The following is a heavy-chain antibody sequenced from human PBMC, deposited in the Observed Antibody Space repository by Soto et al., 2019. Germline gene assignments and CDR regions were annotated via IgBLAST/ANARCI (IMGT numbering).Heavy chain of an antibody. V-gene: IGHV1-3*01. CDR2: ISDGNGVT. CDR1: GYIFTRYS. J-gene: IGHJ6*02. CDR3: ARSAAYMDV. D-gene: IGHD6-13*01. Sequence: GAVNVSCKTSGYIFTRYSIHGLRQAAGQRCEWMGWISDGNGVTIYSQPFKGRFTIPRETSANTAYMELTSLRSGDTAVYYCARSAAYMDVWGQGTTVTVSS.